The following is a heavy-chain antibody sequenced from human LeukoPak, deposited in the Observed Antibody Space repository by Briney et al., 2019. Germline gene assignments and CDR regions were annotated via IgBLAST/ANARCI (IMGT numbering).Heavy chain of an antibody. Sequence: SETLSLTCTVSGGSISSYYWSWIRQSPGKGLEWIGYISYTGNTNYNPSLKSRVTISVDTSKNQFSLKLSSVTAADTAVYYCARVGAYDYVWGSYPNDAFDIWGQGTMVTVSS. CDR1: GGSISSYY. V-gene: IGHV4-59*01. CDR2: ISYTGNT. J-gene: IGHJ3*02. CDR3: ARVGAYDYVWGSYPNDAFDI. D-gene: IGHD3-16*02.